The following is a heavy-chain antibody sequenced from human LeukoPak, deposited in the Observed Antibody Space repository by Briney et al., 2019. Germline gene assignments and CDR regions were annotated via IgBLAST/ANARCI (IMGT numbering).Heavy chain of an antibody. CDR1: GFTFSIYS. CDR3: ARGHTAVTRHFDF. D-gene: IGHD4-17*01. Sequence: PGGSLRLSCAASGFTFSIYSMNWVRQAPGKGLEWVSSISSSSSYIYYADSVKGRFTISRDDAKNLLYLDMNSLRAEDTAVYYCARGHTAVTRHFDFWGQGTLVTVSS. CDR2: ISSSSSYI. V-gene: IGHV3-21*01. J-gene: IGHJ4*02.